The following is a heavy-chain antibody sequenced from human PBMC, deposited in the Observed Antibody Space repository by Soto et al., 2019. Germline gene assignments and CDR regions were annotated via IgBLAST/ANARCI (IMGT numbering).Heavy chain of an antibody. CDR3: AKEPGRHVAVAGPRSGYFDY. Sequence: EVQLVESGGGLVQPGRSLRLSCAASGFTFDDYAMHWVRQAPGKGLEWVSGISWNSGSIGYADSVKGRFTISRDNAKNSLYLQMNSPRAEDTALYYCAKEPGRHVAVAGPRSGYFDYWGQGTLVTVSS. CDR1: GFTFDDYA. J-gene: IGHJ4*02. D-gene: IGHD6-19*01. V-gene: IGHV3-9*01. CDR2: ISWNSGSI.